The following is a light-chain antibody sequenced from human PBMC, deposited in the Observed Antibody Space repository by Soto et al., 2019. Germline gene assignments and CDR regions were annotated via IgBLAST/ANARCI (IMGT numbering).Light chain of an antibody. J-gene: IGLJ3*02. V-gene: IGLV2-14*01. CDR2: EVS. CDR3: FSYRGSNTRV. Sequence: QSVLTQPASVSGSPGQSITISCTGTSSDVGGYNYVSWYQQHPGKAPKLIIYEVSNRPSGISNRFSGSKSGNTASLTISGRQAEDEDDYYCFSYRGSNTRVFGGGTKLTVL. CDR1: SSDVGGYNY.